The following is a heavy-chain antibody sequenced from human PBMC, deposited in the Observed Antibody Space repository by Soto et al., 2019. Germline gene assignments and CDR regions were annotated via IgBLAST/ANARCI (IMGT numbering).Heavy chain of an antibody. Sequence: QVQLQQWGAGLLKPSETLSLTCAVYGGSFSGYYWSWIRQPPGKGLEWIGEINHSGSTNYNPSLKSRVTISVDTSKNQFSLKLSSVTAADTAVYYCARVPPYCSSTSCVRWYFDLWGRGTLVTVSS. V-gene: IGHV4-34*01. J-gene: IGHJ2*01. CDR2: INHSGST. CDR3: ARVPPYCSSTSCVRWYFDL. CDR1: GGSFSGYY. D-gene: IGHD2-2*01.